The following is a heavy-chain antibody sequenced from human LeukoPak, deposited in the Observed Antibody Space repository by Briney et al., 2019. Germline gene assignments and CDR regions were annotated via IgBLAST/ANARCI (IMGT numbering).Heavy chain of an antibody. CDR1: GGSFSGYY. V-gene: IGHV4-34*01. Sequence: SETLSLTCAVYGGSFSGYYWSWIRQPPGKWLEWIGEINHSGSTNYNPSLKSRVTISVDTSKNQFSLRLSSVTAADTAVYYCARGGYRGYSNYWGQGTLVTVSS. D-gene: IGHD5-18*01. CDR3: ARGGYRGYSNY. CDR2: INHSGST. J-gene: IGHJ4*02.